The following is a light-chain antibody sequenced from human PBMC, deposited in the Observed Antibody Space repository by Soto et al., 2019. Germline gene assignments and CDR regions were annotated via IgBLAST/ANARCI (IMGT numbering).Light chain of an antibody. J-gene: IGKJ1*01. CDR2: RAS. Sequence: IVMTQSPATLSLSPLVRFTLSCSASQNIYSNIAWYQQRPGQAPRLLIYRASTRATGVPARFSGSGSGTDFTLTISSLQSEDFTVYSCLQYHNLWAFGQGTKVDIK. V-gene: IGKV3-15*01. CDR3: LQYHNLWA. CDR1: QNIYSN.